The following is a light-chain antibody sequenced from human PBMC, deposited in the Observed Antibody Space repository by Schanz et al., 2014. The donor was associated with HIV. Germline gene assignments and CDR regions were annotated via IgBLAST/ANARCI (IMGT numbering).Light chain of an antibody. CDR2: ESD. J-gene: IGLJ2*01. CDR3: QSYDSTNPGI. V-gene: IGLV6-57*04. Sequence: NFMLTQPHSVSESPGKTVAISCTRSSGSIASDFVQWYRHRPGSAPITLIYESDQRHSGVPARFSASIDSSSNSATLSISGLEAEDEADYYCQSYDSTNPGIFGGGTKVTVL. CDR1: SGSIASDF.